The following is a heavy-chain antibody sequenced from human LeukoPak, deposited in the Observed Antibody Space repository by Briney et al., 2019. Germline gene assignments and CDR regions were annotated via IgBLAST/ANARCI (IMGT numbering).Heavy chain of an antibody. CDR1: GGTFSSYA. V-gene: IGHV1-2*06. CDR2: INPNSGGT. CDR3: AFFGVVISDAFDI. D-gene: IGHD3-3*01. J-gene: IGHJ3*02. Sequence: APVKVSCKASGGTFSSYAISWVRQAPGQGLEWMGRINPNSGGTNYAQKFQGRVTMTRDTSISTAYMELSRLRSDDTAVYYCAFFGVVISDAFDIWGQGTMVTVSS.